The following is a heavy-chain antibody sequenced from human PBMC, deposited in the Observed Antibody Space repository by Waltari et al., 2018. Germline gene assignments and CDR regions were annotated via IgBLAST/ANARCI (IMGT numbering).Heavy chain of an antibody. D-gene: IGHD3-9*01. CDR2: IYYSGST. CDR1: GGSISSYY. Sequence: QVQLQESGPGLVKPSETLSLTCTVSGGSISSYYWSWIRQPPGKGLEWIGYIYYSGSTNYNPSLKSRVTISVDTSKNQFSLKLSSVTAADTAVYYCARVKYDILTGYITLPFDYWGQGTLVTVSS. CDR3: ARVKYDILTGYITLPFDY. V-gene: IGHV4-59*01. J-gene: IGHJ4*02.